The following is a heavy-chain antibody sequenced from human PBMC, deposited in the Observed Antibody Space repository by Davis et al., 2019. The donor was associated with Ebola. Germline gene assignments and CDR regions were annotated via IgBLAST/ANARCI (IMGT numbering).Heavy chain of an antibody. Sequence: ASVKVSCKASGYTFTGYYMHWVRQAPGQGLEWMGRINPNSGGTNYAQKFQGRVTMTRDTSISTAYMELSRLRSDDTAVYYCASPATVTTGWYFDLWGRSTLVTVSS. J-gene: IGHJ2*01. CDR3: ASPATVTTGWYFDL. D-gene: IGHD4-17*01. CDR2: INPNSGGT. CDR1: GYTFTGYY. V-gene: IGHV1-2*06.